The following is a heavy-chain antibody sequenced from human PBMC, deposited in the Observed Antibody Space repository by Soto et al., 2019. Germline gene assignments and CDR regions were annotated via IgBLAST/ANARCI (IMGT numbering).Heavy chain of an antibody. Sequence: SETLSLTCTVSGGSISSSSYYWGWIRQPPGKGLEWIGSIYYSGSTYYNPSLKSRVTISVDTSKNQFSLKPSSATAADTAVYYCARHELALDVWGQGTTVTVSS. CDR2: IYYSGST. D-gene: IGHD3-3*02. V-gene: IGHV4-39*01. CDR3: ARHELALDV. CDR1: GGSISSSSYY. J-gene: IGHJ6*02.